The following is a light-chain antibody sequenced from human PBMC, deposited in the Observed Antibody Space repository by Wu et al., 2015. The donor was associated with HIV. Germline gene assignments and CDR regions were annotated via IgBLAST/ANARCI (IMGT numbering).Light chain of an antibody. CDR2: DAS. CDR1: QSINSN. Sequence: EVVMTHSPATLSVSPGERATLSCRASQSINSNLAWYQQKPGQAPRLLIYDASNRATGIPARFSGSGSGTDFTLTISSLEPEDFAVYYCQQRRYWPLYTFGQGTKLEIK. CDR3: QQRRYWPLYT. V-gene: IGKV3-11*01. J-gene: IGKJ2*01.